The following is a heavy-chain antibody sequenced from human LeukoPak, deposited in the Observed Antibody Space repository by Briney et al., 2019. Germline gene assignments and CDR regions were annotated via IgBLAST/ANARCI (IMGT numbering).Heavy chain of an antibody. CDR3: ARDPTPSDGDYPPDHFDY. J-gene: IGHJ4*02. V-gene: IGHV1-18*01. D-gene: IGHD4-17*01. CDR2: INTYNGNT. Sequence: ASVKVSCKASGYIYTNYGINWVRQAPGQGLEWMGWINTYNGNTNYAPKLHGRVTMTTETPTTTGFMELRSLRFDDTAIDYCARDPTPSDGDYPPDHFDYWGQGTLVTVSS. CDR1: GYIYTNYG.